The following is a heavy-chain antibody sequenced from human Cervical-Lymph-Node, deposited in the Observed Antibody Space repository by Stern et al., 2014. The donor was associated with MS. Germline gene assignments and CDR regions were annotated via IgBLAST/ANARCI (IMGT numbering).Heavy chain of an antibody. D-gene: IGHD1-7*01. V-gene: IGHV3-33*01. CDR3: ARGNWNYEGMGY. CDR2: IWYDGNKK. Sequence: QVQLVQSGGGVVQPGRSLRLSCAASGFTFSKYGMHWVRQAPGKGLEWLAVIWYDGNKKYYADSVKGRFTISRDNSKNTLFLQMSSLTAEDTALYYCARGNWNYEGMGYWGQGTLVTVSS. J-gene: IGHJ4*02. CDR1: GFTFSKYG.